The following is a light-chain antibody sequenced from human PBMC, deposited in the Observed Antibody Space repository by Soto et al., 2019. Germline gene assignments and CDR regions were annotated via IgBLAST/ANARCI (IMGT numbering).Light chain of an antibody. Sequence: EIVLTQSPGTLSLSPGERATLSCRASQSVSSSYLAWYQQKPGQAPRLLIFGASNRANGIPDRFSGSGSGTDFTLTISRLEPEDFAVYYCQQYGSSPLYSFGQGTKVDIK. CDR1: QSVSSSY. V-gene: IGKV3-20*01. CDR2: GAS. J-gene: IGKJ2*03. CDR3: QQYGSSPLYS.